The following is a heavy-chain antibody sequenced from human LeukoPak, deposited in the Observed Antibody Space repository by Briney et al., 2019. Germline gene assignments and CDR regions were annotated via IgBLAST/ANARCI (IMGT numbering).Heavy chain of an antibody. V-gene: IGHV4-39*01. D-gene: IGHD3-22*01. CDR3: ARGGSISPWYYYDSSGTMAFDY. CDR1: GGSISSSSYY. CDR2: IYYSGST. Sequence: SETLSLTCTVSGGSISSSSYYWGWIRQPPGKGLEWIGSIYYSGSTYYNPSLKSRVTISVDTTKNQFSLKLSSVTAADTAVYYCARGGSISPWYYYDSSGTMAFDYWGQGTLVTVSS. J-gene: IGHJ4*02.